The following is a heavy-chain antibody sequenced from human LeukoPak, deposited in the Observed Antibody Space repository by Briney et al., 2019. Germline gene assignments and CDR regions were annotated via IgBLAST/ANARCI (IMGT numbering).Heavy chain of an antibody. CDR1: GYTFTSYY. Sequence: ASVKVSCKASGYTFTSYYMHWVRQAPGQGLEWMGIINPSGGSTSYAQKFQGRVTMTRDTSTSTVYVELSSLRSEDTAVYYCARELRFLEWLPNPFDYWGQGTLVTVSS. CDR3: ARELRFLEWLPNPFDY. CDR2: INPSGGST. V-gene: IGHV1-46*01. D-gene: IGHD3-3*01. J-gene: IGHJ4*02.